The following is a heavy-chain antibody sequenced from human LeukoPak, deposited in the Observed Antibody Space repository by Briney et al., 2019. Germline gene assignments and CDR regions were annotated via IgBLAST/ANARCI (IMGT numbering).Heavy chain of an antibody. J-gene: IGHJ4*02. V-gene: IGHV3-7*01. D-gene: IGHD1-1*01. CDR3: ARHTRLEY. CDR2: IKQGGSEK. CDR1: GFTFSNYW. Sequence: ESLRLSCAASGFTFSNYWMSWVRQAPGKGLECVANIKQGGSEKYYVDSVKGRFTISRDNAKNSLYLQMNSLRAEDTAVYYCARHTRLEYWGQGTLATVSS.